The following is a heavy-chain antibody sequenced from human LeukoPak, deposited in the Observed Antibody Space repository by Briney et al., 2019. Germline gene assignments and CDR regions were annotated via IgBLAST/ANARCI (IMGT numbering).Heavy chain of an antibody. Sequence: PSETLSLTCSASDGSISGHYWSWIRQPAGKGLEWIGRMHTSGSSNYNVSLKSRITMSVDTSRNQFALRLSSVTAADTAIYYCARDLGSGWYDYWGQGTLVTVSS. V-gene: IGHV4-4*07. D-gene: IGHD6-13*01. J-gene: IGHJ4*02. CDR3: ARDLGSGWYDY. CDR2: MHTSGSS. CDR1: DGSISGHY.